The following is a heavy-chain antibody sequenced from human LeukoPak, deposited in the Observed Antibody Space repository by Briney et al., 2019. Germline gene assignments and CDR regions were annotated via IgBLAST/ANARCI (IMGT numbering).Heavy chain of an antibody. CDR2: INHSGST. CDR3: ARGVRRALVVVVAATRGFDY. Sequence: SETLSLTCALYGGSFSGYYWSWIRQPPGKGLEWIGEINHSGSTNYNPSLKSRVTIPVDTSKNQFSLKLSSVTAADTAVYYCARGVRRALVVVVAATRGFDYWGQGTLVTVSS. J-gene: IGHJ4*02. V-gene: IGHV4-34*01. D-gene: IGHD2-15*01. CDR1: GGSFSGYY.